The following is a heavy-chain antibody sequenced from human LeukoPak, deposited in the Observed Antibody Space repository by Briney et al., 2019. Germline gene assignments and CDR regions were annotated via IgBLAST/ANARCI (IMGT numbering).Heavy chain of an antibody. J-gene: IGHJ4*02. CDR2: MNPNSGNT. Sequence: GASVKVSCKASGYTFTSYDINWVRQATGQGLEWMGWMNPNSGNTGYAQKFQGRVTMTRNTSISTAYMELSSLRSEDTAVYYCATVGDYYGSGSYFNYWGQGTLVTVSS. CDR1: GYTFTSYD. CDR3: ATVGDYYGSGSYFNY. V-gene: IGHV1-8*01. D-gene: IGHD3-10*01.